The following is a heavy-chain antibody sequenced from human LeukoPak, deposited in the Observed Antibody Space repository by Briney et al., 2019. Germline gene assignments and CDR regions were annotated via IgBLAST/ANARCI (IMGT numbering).Heavy chain of an antibody. CDR3: ARTTDGTADY. J-gene: IGHJ4*02. V-gene: IGHV1-46*01. Sequence: GASVKVSCKASGYTFSRYYMHWVRQALGQGLEWMGIINPSGGSTTYAQKFQGRVTMTRDTSTSTVYMELSSLRSEDTAVYYCARTTDGTADYWGQGTLVTVSS. CDR1: GYTFSRYY. CDR2: INPSGGST. D-gene: IGHD1-14*01.